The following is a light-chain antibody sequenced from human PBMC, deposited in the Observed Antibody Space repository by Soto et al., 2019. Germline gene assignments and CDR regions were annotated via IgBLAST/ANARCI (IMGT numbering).Light chain of an antibody. J-gene: IGKJ1*01. CDR3: QQYGSSFTWT. CDR1: QSVSSSY. V-gene: IGKV3-20*01. CDR2: GAS. Sequence: EIVLTQSPGTLSLSPGERATLSCRASQSVSSSYLAWYQQKPGQAPRLLIYGASSRATGIPDRFSGSGSGTDFTLTISRLEPEDFAVYYCQQYGSSFTWTFCQGTRVDIK.